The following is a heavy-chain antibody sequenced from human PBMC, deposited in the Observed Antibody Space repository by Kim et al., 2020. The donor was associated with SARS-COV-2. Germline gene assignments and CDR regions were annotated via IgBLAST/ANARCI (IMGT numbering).Heavy chain of an antibody. CDR3: ARSFSGSYFGYDY. V-gene: IGHV3-30*03. J-gene: IGHJ4*02. CDR1: GFTFNTYG. Sequence: GGSLRLSWAASGFTFNTYGMHWVRQAPGKGLEWVAVISYDGSHKYYVDSVKGRFTISRDNPKNTLYLQMNSLRIEDTAVYYCARSFSGSYFGYDYWGQGSLVTVSS. D-gene: IGHD1-26*01. CDR2: ISYDGSHK.